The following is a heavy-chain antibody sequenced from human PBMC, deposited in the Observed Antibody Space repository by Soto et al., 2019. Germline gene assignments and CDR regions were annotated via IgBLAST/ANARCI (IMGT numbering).Heavy chain of an antibody. V-gene: IGHV1-46*03. CDR1: GYTFTSYY. CDR3: AREVEYIAASDYYYYMDV. D-gene: IGHD6-13*01. CDR2: INPSGGST. J-gene: IGHJ6*03. Sequence: GASVKVSCKASGYTFTSYYMHWVRQAPGQGLEWMGIINPSGGSTSYAQKFQGRVTMTRDTSTSTVYMELSSLRSEDTAVYYCAREVEYIAASDYYYYMDVWSKGTTVTVSS.